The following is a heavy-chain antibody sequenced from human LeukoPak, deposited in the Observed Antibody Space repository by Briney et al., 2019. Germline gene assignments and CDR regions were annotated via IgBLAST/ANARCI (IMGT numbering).Heavy chain of an antibody. CDR3: AREVAAAGTWDYYYMDV. CDR1: GGSISSSSYY. D-gene: IGHD6-13*01. V-gene: IGHV4-39*07. J-gene: IGHJ6*03. CDR2: IYYSGST. Sequence: SETLSLTCTVSGGSISSSSYYWGWLRQPPGKGLEWIGSIYYSGSTYYNPSLKSRVTISVDTSKNQFSLKLSSVTAADTAVYYCAREVAAAGTWDYYYMDVWGKGTTVTVSS.